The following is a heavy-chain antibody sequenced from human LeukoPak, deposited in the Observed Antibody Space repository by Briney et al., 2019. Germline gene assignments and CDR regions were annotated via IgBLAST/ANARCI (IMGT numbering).Heavy chain of an antibody. CDR2: ICSTTGRII. CDR1: GFTFSDYY. J-gene: IGHJ3*01. D-gene: IGHD3-10*01. V-gene: IGHV3-11*04. Sequence: GGSLRLSCASSGFTFSDYYMTWIRQAPGKGLGWRSYICSTTGRIIYYADSVKGRFTISRDNTKNSLFLQMVSLRVEDTAVYYCARYYSDAFDVWGQGTVVTVSS. CDR3: ARYYSDAFDV.